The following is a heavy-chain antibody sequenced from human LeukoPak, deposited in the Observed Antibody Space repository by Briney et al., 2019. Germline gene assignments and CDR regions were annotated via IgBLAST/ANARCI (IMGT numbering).Heavy chain of an antibody. V-gene: IGHV4-61*02. J-gene: IGHJ6*03. Sequence: PSQTLSLTCTVSGGSVRRGNYYWTWIRQPAGKGLEWIGRIYTSGSTNYNPSLKSRVTISVDTSKNQFSLKLSSVTAADTAVYYCAVGTSTYYDFWSGYYPTGGYYYYYYYMDVWAKGPRSPSP. CDR1: GGSVRRGNYY. CDR2: IYTSGST. CDR3: AVGTSTYYDFWSGYYPTGGYYYYYYYMDV. D-gene: IGHD3-3*01.